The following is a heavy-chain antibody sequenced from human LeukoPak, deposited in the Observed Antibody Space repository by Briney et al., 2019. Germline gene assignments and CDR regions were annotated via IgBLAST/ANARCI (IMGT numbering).Heavy chain of an antibody. CDR2: ISSSSSYI. CDR3: ARGLSTESIYGMDV. J-gene: IGHJ6*02. Sequence: GGSLRLSCAASGFTFSSYSMIWVRQAPGKGLEWVSSISSSSSYIYYADSVKGRSTISRDNAKNSLYLQMNSLRAEDTAVYYCARGLSTESIYGMDVWGQGTTVTVSS. CDR1: GFTFSSYS. D-gene: IGHD4-17*01. V-gene: IGHV3-21*01.